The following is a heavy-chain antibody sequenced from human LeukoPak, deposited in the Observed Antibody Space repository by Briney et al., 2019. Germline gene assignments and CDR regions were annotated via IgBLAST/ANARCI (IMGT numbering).Heavy chain of an antibody. CDR3: AKGVKWLRSDYFDY. V-gene: IGHV3-23*01. Sequence: GGSLRLSCAASGFIFNSFAMSWVRQAPGKGLEWGSVISGSGGSTNYADSVKGRFTISRDNSKNTLYLQVNSLRAEDTAVYYCAKGVKWLRSDYFDYWGQGTLVTVSA. CDR1: GFIFNSFA. J-gene: IGHJ4*02. CDR2: ISGSGGST. D-gene: IGHD5-12*01.